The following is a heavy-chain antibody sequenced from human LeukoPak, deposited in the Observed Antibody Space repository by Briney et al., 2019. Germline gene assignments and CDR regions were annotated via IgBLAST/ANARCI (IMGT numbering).Heavy chain of an antibody. CDR3: AKRITATTGFYFDS. D-gene: IGHD1-26*01. V-gene: IGHV3-23*01. CDR2: ISGGGRLT. J-gene: IGHJ4*02. CDR1: GFGFSSFA. Sequence: GGSLRLSCVGSGFGFSSFAMSWVRQGPGRGLELVSTISGGGRLTYYADSVKGRFTISRDDSKNMQFLEMSSLRPEDTAVYFCAKRITATTGFYFDSWGQGALVTVSA.